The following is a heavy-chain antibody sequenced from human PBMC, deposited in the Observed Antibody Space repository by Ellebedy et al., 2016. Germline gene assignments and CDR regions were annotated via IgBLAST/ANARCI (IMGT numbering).Heavy chain of an antibody. J-gene: IGHJ4*02. CDR2: IYSGGST. V-gene: IGHV3-53*01. D-gene: IGHD2-15*01. CDR1: GFTVSSSY. Sequence: GGSLRLSCAASGFTVSSSYISWFRQAPGKGLDWVSVIYSGGSTYYADSVKARFTISRDNSKNTPFLQMNSLRAEDTAVYYCGTPGGYVSGFGQWGQGTLVIVSS. CDR3: GTPGGYVSGFGQ.